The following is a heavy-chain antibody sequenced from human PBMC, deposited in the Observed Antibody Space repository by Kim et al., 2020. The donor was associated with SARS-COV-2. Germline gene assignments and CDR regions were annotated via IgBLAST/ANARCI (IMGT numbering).Heavy chain of an antibody. V-gene: IGHV1-8*01. Sequence: QGRVTMTRNTSISTAYMELSSLRSEDTAVYYCARVGGSPTAGRNKYYFDYWGQGTLVTVSS. J-gene: IGHJ4*02. D-gene: IGHD1-26*01. CDR3: ARVGGSPTAGRNKYYFDY.